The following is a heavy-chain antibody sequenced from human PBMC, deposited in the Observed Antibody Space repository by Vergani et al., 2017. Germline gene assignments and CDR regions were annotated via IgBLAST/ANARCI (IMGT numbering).Heavy chain of an antibody. CDR3: TRGYGDYGAD. Sequence: QMQLQESGPGLVKPPGTLSLTCAVPGGSVSSSSWWSWVRQPPGKGLDWIGEIYHSGTTNFYPSRKSRVTMSIDKSKNQFSLKLNSVAAADTAVYYCTRGYGDYGADWGQGILVTVSS. CDR2: IYHSGTT. CDR1: GGSVSSSSW. D-gene: IGHD4-17*01. V-gene: IGHV4-4*03. J-gene: IGHJ4*02.